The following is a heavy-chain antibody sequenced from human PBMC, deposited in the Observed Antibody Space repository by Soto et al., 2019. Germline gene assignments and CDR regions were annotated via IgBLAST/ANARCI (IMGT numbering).Heavy chain of an antibody. V-gene: IGHV4-31*03. D-gene: IGHD3-22*01. Sequence: SETLSLTCTVSGGSISSGGYYWSWIRQHPGKGLEWIGYIYYSGSTYYNPSLKSRVTISVDTSKNQFSLKLSSVTAADTAVYYCARIRAGYDSSGQTKSFDYWGQGTLVTVSS. CDR1: GGSISSGGYY. CDR3: ARIRAGYDSSGQTKSFDY. J-gene: IGHJ4*02. CDR2: IYYSGST.